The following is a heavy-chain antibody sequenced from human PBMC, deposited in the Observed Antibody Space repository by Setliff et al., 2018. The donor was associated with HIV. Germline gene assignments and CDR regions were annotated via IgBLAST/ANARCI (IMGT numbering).Heavy chain of an antibody. CDR1: GGSISSGNYY. D-gene: IGHD1-26*01. CDR3: ARGPSGTYYREFDF. V-gene: IGHV4-61*01. CDR2: IDSSGNT. Sequence: SETLSLTCTVSGGSISSGNYYWSWIRQHPVKGLEWIGYIDSSGNTYYNPSLKSRVTISVDRFRNQFSLQLRSVTAADTAVYYCARGPSGTYYREFDFWGQGTLVTVSS. J-gene: IGHJ4*02.